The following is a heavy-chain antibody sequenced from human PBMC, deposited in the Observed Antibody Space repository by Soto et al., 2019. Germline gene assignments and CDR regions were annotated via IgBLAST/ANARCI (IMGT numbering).Heavy chain of an antibody. CDR1: VFSLSTSGVG. CDR3: AHRPSYCSGYSCYSGFDY. J-gene: IGHJ4*02. CDR2: IYWDDDK. Sequence: QITLKESGPTLVKPTQTLTLTCTLSVFSLSTSGVGVGWIRQPTGKALEWLALIYWDDDKRYSPSLQSRLTITKDTSKNQVVLTRPNMDPVDTATYYCAHRPSYCSGYSCYSGFDYWGPGTLVTVPS. D-gene: IGHD2-15*01. V-gene: IGHV2-5*02.